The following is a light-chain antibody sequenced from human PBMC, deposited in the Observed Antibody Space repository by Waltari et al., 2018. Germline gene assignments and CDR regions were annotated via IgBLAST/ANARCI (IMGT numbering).Light chain of an antibody. V-gene: IGLV2-14*01. CDR1: SSDGGVYNY. CDR3: CSYTTSSAWV. J-gene: IGLJ3*02. CDR2: DVT. Sequence: QSALTQPASVSGSPGQSITISCTGTSSDGGVYNYVSWYQQNPGKAPKLMIYDVTKRPSGVSDRFSGSKSGNTASLTISGLQAEDEADYYCCSYTTSSAWVFGGGTKLTVL.